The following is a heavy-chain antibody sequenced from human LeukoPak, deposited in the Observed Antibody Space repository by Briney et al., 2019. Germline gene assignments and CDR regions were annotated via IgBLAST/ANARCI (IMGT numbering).Heavy chain of an antibody. CDR1: GFTVSSNY. Sequence: GGSLRLSCAASGFTVSSNYMTWVRQAPGKGLEWVSIIYSGGSTSYADSVKGRFTISRDNSKNTLYLQMNGLRAEDTAVYYCARDVVGATYFDWGQGTLVTVSS. J-gene: IGHJ4*02. CDR2: IYSGGST. D-gene: IGHD1-26*01. CDR3: ARDVVGATYFD. V-gene: IGHV3-53*01.